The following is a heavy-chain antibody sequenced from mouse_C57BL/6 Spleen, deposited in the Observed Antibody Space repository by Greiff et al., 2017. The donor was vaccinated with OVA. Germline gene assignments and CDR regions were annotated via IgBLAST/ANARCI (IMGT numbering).Heavy chain of an antibody. CDR1: GFTFSDYG. CDR3: ANYGSSFWFAY. D-gene: IGHD1-1*01. CDR2: ISSGSSTI. Sequence: EVMLVESGGGLVKPGGSLKLSCAASGFTFSDYGMHWVRQAPEKGLEWVAYISSGSSTIYYADTVKGRFTISRDNAKNTLFRQMTSLRSEDTAMYYCANYGSSFWFAYWGQGTLVTVSA. J-gene: IGHJ3*01. V-gene: IGHV5-17*01.